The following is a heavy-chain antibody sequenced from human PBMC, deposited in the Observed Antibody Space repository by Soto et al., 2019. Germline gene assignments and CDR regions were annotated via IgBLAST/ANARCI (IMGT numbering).Heavy chain of an antibody. CDR2: INSDGSST. CDR1: GFTFSSYW. V-gene: IGHV3-74*01. J-gene: IGHJ3*02. Sequence: EVQLVESGGGLVQPGGSLRLSCAASGFTFSSYWMHWVRQAPGKGLVWVSRINSDGSSTSYADSVKGRFTISRDNAKNTLYLQMNSLRAVDTAVYYCARDLLDSVVGATIDAFDIWGQGTMVTVSS. CDR3: ARDLLDSVVGATIDAFDI. D-gene: IGHD1-26*01.